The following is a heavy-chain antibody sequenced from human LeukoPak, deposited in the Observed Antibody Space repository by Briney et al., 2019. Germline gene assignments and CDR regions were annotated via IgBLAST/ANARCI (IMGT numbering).Heavy chain of an antibody. V-gene: IGHV4-4*07. D-gene: IGHD5-12*01. Sequence: PSETLSLTCTVSGGSISDYNWNWIRQPAGKGLEWLGRVYSSGITNYNPSLKSRATISVDKSNSQFSLKLTSVRAAGTALYYCATSHLVAWLDAFDIWGQGTMVTVSS. CDR2: VYSSGIT. CDR1: GGSISDYN. J-gene: IGHJ3*02. CDR3: ATSHLVAWLDAFDI.